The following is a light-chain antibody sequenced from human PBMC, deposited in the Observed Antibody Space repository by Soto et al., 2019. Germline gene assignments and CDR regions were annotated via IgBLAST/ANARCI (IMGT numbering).Light chain of an antibody. Sequence: DIQMTQSPSSLSASVGDRVTNTCRASQDIRIDLGWFQQKPGKAPKRLIYAASSLQSGVPSRFSGSGSGTEFTLTISSLQPEDFATYYCLQHNNYPPTFGQGTKVEI. CDR1: QDIRID. CDR3: LQHNNYPPT. CDR2: AAS. V-gene: IGKV1-17*01. J-gene: IGKJ1*01.